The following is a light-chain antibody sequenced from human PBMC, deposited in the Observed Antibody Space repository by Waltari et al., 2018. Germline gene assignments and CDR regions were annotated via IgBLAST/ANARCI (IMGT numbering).Light chain of an antibody. Sequence: QSALTQPRSVSGSPGQSVTISCTGTSSDVGGYNYVSWYQQHPGKAPKIMIYDVSKRPSGVPDLFSGSKSGNTASLTISGLQAEDEADYYCCSYAGSDYVFGTGTKVTVL. CDR3: CSYAGSDYV. J-gene: IGLJ1*01. V-gene: IGLV2-11*01. CDR2: DVS. CDR1: SSDVGGYNY.